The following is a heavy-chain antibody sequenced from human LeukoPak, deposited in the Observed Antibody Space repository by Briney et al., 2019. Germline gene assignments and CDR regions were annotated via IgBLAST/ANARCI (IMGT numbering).Heavy chain of an antibody. J-gene: IGHJ6*02. CDR1: GGSISSYY. CDR2: IYSSGST. V-gene: IGHV4-59*01. CDR3: ARGKGMDV. Sequence: SETLSLTCTVSGGSISSYYWSWTRQPPGKGLEWIGYIYSSGSTNYNPSLKSRVTISLDTSKNQFSLKLSSVTAADTAVYYCARGKGMDVWGQGTTVTVSS.